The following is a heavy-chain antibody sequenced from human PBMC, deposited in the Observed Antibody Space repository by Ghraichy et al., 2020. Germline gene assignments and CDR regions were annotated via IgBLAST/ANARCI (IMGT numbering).Heavy chain of an antibody. J-gene: IGHJ1*01. Sequence: ASVKVSCKASGYTFTGYYMHWVRQAPGQGLEWMGWINPNSGGTNYAQKFQGRLTMTRDTSISTAYMELSRLRSDDTAVYYCARAGIGELLLWFQHWGQGTLVTVSS. CDR2: INPNSGGT. CDR1: GYTFTGYY. CDR3: ARAGIGELLLWFQH. V-gene: IGHV1-2*02. D-gene: IGHD1-26*01.